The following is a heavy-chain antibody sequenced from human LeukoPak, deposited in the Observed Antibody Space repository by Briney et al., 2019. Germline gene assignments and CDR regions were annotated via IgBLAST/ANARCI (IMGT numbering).Heavy chain of an antibody. CDR3: ARLPGRAARRIDY. CDR2: INHSGST. Sequence: MTSETLSFTCAVYGGSFSGYYWSWIRQPPGKGLEWIGEINHSGSTNYNPSLKIRVTISVDTSKNQFSLKLSTVTAADTAVYDCARLPGRAARRIDYWGQGTLVTVSS. D-gene: IGHD6-6*01. J-gene: IGHJ4*02. V-gene: IGHV4-34*01. CDR1: GGSFSGYY.